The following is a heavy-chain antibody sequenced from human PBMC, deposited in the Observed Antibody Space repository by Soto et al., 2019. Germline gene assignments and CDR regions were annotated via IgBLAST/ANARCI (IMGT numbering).Heavy chain of an antibody. Sequence: PGGSLRLSCEASGFTFSSYWMSWVRQAPGKGLEWVANVRQDGSQKFLVDSVKGRFTISRDNAKNSMYLQMNSLRAEDTAVYYCVCDGSSGWQFDYLGEGTLVTVYS. V-gene: IGHV3-7*01. CDR2: VRQDGSQK. J-gene: IGHJ4*02. D-gene: IGHD6-19*01. CDR1: GFTFSSYW. CDR3: VCDGSSGWQFDY.